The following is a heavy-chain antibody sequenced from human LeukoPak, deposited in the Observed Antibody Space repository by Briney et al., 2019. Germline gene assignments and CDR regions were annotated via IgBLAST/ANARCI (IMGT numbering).Heavy chain of an antibody. CDR3: ARDYGGNSSPFDY. CDR1: GGSISSYY. V-gene: IGHV4-59*01. J-gene: IGHJ4*02. Sequence: SETLSLTCTVSGGSISSYYWSWIRQPPGKGLEWIGYIYYSGSTNYNPSLKSRVTISVDTSKNQFSLKLSSVTAADTAVYYCARDYGGNSSPFDYWGQGTLVTVSS. D-gene: IGHD4-23*01. CDR2: IYYSGST.